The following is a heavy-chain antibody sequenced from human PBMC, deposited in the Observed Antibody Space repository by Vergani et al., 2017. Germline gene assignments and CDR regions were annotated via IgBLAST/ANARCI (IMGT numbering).Heavy chain of an antibody. CDR2: IRNKAYGGTT. CDR1: GFSFGDYA. CDR3: SRGRGYSFGYSDY. V-gene: IGHV3-49*04. J-gene: IGHJ4*02. D-gene: IGHD5-18*01. Sequence: EVQLVESRGGLVPPGRSLRLSCAASGFSFGDYAMTWVRQAPGKGLEWVAFIRNKAYGGTTEYAASVKGRFTISRDDSKRLAYLQLSGLKTEDTAVYFCSRGRGYSFGYSDYWGQGTLVTVSS.